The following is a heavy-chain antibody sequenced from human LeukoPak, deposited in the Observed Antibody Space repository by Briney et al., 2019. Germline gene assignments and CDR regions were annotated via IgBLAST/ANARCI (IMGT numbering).Heavy chain of an antibody. CDR2: ISYSGSS. CDR1: VGSITTDY. V-gene: IGHV4-59*01. D-gene: IGHD2-15*01. J-gene: IGHJ4*02. Sequence: SETLSLTCTVSVGSITTDYWSCIRQPPGKGLECVWYISYSGSSNYNPSLKRRGTISIDKSKNHFSLKLTSVAAEATAVYYCARVSGGFASYFDSWGKGTLVTVSS. CDR3: ARVSGGFASYFDS.